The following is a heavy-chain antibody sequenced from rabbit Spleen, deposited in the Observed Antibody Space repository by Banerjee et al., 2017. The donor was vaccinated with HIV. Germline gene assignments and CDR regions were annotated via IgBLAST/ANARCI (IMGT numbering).Heavy chain of an antibody. CDR2: IYGGSY. CDR3: ARDLDGVIGWNFGW. D-gene: IGHD4-1*01. Sequence: QEQLVESGGGLVQPGGSLKLSCKASGFDFSDYGVSWVRQAPGKGLEWIACIYGGSYKYASWAKGLFTFSKTSSTTVTLQMTSLTAADTATYFCARDLDGVIGWNFGWWGQGTLVTVS. V-gene: IGHV1S45*01. CDR1: GFDFSDYG. J-gene: IGHJ4*01.